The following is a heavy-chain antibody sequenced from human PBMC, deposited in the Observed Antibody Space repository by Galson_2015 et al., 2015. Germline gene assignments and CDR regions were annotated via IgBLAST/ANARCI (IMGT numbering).Heavy chain of an antibody. V-gene: IGHV3-7*01. CDR3: ARPSYCTDTSCYKYFDS. Sequence: SLRLSCAASGFVFSNYWMSWVRQAPGKGLEWVANIKQDGGEKYYMDSVKGRFTISRDNAKNSLYLQMNSLGAEDTAVYYCARPSYCTDTSCYKYFDSWGQGTLVSVSS. D-gene: IGHD2-2*02. CDR2: IKQDGGEK. CDR1: GFVFSNYW. J-gene: IGHJ4*02.